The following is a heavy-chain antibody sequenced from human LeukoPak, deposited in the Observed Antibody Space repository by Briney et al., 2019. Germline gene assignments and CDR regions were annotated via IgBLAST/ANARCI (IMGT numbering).Heavy chain of an antibody. CDR2: INPNSGDT. J-gene: IGHJ4*02. CDR3: AKSAQYSSAWFTGCFDY. D-gene: IGHD4-11*01. Sequence: ASVKVSCKASGYTFSDYYMHWVRQAPGQGLEWMVWINPNSGDTHYAQMFQGRVTMTRDTSINAAYMELRRVRSDDTAVYYCAKSAQYSSAWFTGCFDYWGQGSLVTVSS. CDR1: GYTFSDYY. V-gene: IGHV1-2*02.